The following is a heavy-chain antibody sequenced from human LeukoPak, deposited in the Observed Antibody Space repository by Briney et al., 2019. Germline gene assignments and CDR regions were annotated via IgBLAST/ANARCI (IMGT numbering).Heavy chain of an antibody. Sequence: SVKVSCKASGGTFSSYAISWVRQAPGQGLEWMGGIIPIFGTANYAQKFQGRVTITADESTSTAYMELSSLRSGDTAVYYCARSRCSSTSSYANWFDPWGQGTLVTVSS. CDR2: IIPIFGTA. CDR3: ARSRCSSTSSYANWFDP. CDR1: GGTFSSYA. J-gene: IGHJ5*02. V-gene: IGHV1-69*13. D-gene: IGHD2-2*01.